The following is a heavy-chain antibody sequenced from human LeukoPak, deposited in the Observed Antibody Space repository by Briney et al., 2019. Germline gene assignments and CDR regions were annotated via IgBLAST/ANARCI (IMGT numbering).Heavy chain of an antibody. CDR1: GFTFNNYW. D-gene: IGHD3-3*01. CDR3: ARARDFWSGHYFDY. V-gene: IGHV3-74*01. Sequence: PGGSLRLSCAASGFTFNNYWMHWLRQVPGKGLVWVAHINTDDSNTNYADSVKGRFTISRDNAKNTLYLQMNSLRAEDTAVYYCARARDFWSGHYFDYWGQGTLVTVSS. CDR2: INTDDSNT. J-gene: IGHJ4*02.